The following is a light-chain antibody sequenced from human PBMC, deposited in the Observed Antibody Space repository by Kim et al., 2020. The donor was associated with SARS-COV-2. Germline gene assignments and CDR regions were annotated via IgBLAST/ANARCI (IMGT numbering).Light chain of an antibody. J-gene: IGKJ4*01. CDR3: QQFDDLPLT. CDR1: QGVGTY. V-gene: IGKV1-33*01. CDR2: DAS. Sequence: ASIGDSLTITCQASQGVGTYVNWYHQKPGEAPNLVIYDASNLQTGVPPRFSGRGSGTHFTLIINSVQSEDVGTYFCQQFDDLPLTFGGGTKVDIK.